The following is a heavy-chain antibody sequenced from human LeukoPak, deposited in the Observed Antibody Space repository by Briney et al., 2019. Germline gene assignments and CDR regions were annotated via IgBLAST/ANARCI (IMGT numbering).Heavy chain of an antibody. J-gene: IGHJ4*02. CDR2: INHSGST. CDR1: GGSFSGYY. CDR3: ARDSPKYCTNGVCRPIDY. D-gene: IGHD2-8*01. Sequence: SETLSLTCAVYGGSFSGYYWSWIRQPPGKGLEWIGEINHSGSTNYNPSLKSRVTISVDTSKNQFSLKLSSVTAADTAVYYCARDSPKYCTNGVCRPIDYWGQGILVTVSS. V-gene: IGHV4-34*01.